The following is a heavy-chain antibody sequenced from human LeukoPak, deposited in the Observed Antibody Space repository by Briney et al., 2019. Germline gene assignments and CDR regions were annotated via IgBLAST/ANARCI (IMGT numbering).Heavy chain of an antibody. V-gene: IGHV4-39*01. Sequence: SETLSLTCTVSGGSISNNNYSWGWIRQAPGKGLEWIGSIHYSGSTYYNSSLKSRVAISVDTSKNQFSLKLTSVTAADAAVYFCARLVDDYGDSSNWSDPWGQGTLVTVSS. CDR1: GGSISNNNYS. D-gene: IGHD4-17*01. CDR3: ARLVDDYGDSSNWSDP. J-gene: IGHJ5*02. CDR2: IHYSGST.